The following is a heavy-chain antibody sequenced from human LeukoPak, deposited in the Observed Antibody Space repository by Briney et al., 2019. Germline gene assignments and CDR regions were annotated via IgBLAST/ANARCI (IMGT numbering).Heavy chain of an antibody. J-gene: IGHJ3*02. CDR2: ISAYNGDT. CDR1: GYTFTSYG. V-gene: IGHV1-18*03. Sequence: ASVKVSCKASGYTFTSYGISWVRQAPGQGLEWMGWISAYNGDTNYAQKLQGRVTMTTDTSTSTAYMELRSLRSDDMAVYYCAREDSSSWYSRRFDAFDIWGQGTMVTVSS. CDR3: AREDSSSWYSRRFDAFDI. D-gene: IGHD6-13*01.